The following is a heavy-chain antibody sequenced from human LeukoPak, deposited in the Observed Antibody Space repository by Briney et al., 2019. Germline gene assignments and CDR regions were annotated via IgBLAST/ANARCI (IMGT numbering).Heavy chain of an antibody. V-gene: IGHV3-23*01. CDR3: AKAGDSSGYYFYGMDV. CDR1: GFTFSSYA. CDR2: ISGSGGST. D-gene: IGHD3-22*01. Sequence: GGSLGLSCAASGFTFSSYAMSWVRQAPGKGLEWVSAISGSGGSTYYADSVKGRFTISRDNSKNTLYLQMNSLRAEDTAVYYCAKAGDSSGYYFYGMDVWGQGTTVTVSS. J-gene: IGHJ6*02.